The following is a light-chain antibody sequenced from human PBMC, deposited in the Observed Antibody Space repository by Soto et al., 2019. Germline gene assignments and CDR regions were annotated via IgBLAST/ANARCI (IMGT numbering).Light chain of an antibody. J-gene: IGKJ1*01. V-gene: IGKV2-30*01. CDR2: MIS. Sequence: DVVMTQSPLSLSVTLGQPASISCRSTQGLVYSDGNTYLNWFHQRPGQSPRRLIYMISDRGPGVPDRFSGSGSGTDFTLTISRVEAEDVGVYYCMQGTHWPWTFGQGTKVEVK. CDR1: QGLVYSDGNTY. CDR3: MQGTHWPWT.